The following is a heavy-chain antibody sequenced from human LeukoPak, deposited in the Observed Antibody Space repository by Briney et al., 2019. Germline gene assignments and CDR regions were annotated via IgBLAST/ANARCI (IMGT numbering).Heavy chain of an antibody. CDR2: IIPIFGTT. V-gene: IGHV1-69*01. CDR1: GGTFSSDA. J-gene: IGHJ4*02. Sequence: SVKVSCKASGGTFSSDAISWVRQAPGQGPEWMGGIIPIFGTTNYAQKFQGRVTITADEPTSTAYMDLSSLGSEDTAVYYCAREDGSGSYYDYWGQGTLVTVSS. D-gene: IGHD3-10*01. CDR3: AREDGSGSYYDY.